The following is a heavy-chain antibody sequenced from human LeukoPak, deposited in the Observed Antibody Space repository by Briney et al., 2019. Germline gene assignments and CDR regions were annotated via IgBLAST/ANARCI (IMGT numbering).Heavy chain of an antibody. CDR1: GYTFTSYD. J-gene: IGHJ4*02. Sequence: GASVKVSCKASGYTFTSYDINWVRQATGQGLEWMGWMNPNSGNTGYAQKFQGRVTITRNTSISKAYMELSSLRSEDTAVYYCARSPTPTRDYDFWSGYDYWGQGTLVTVSS. CDR2: MNPNSGNT. D-gene: IGHD3-3*01. CDR3: ARSPTPTRDYDFWSGYDY. V-gene: IGHV1-8*03.